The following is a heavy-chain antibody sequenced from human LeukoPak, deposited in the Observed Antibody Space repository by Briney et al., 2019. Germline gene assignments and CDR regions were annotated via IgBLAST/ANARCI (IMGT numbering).Heavy chain of an antibody. CDR1: GYTFTSYG. V-gene: IGHV1-18*01. CDR3: ASKNVKGYCSSTSCFGAFDI. D-gene: IGHD2-2*01. Sequence: ASVKVPCKASGYTFTSYGISWVRQAPGQGLEWMGWISAYNGNTNYAQKLQGRDTMTTDTSTSTAYMELTSLRSDDTAVSYCASKNVKGYCSSTSCFGAFDIWGQGTMVTVSS. CDR2: ISAYNGNT. J-gene: IGHJ3*02.